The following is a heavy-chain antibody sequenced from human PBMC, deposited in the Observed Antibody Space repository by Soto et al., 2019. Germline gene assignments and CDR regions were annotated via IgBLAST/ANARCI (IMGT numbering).Heavy chain of an antibody. Sequence: PSETLSLTCTVSGGSISSYYWSWIRQPPGKGLEWIGHIYYSGSTNYNPSLKSRVTISVDTSKNQFSLKLSSVTAADTAVYYCAREVGGSYYTDAFDIWGQGTMVTVS. CDR2: IYYSGST. V-gene: IGHV4-59*01. CDR3: AREVGGSYYTDAFDI. D-gene: IGHD1-26*01. CDR1: GGSISSYY. J-gene: IGHJ3*02.